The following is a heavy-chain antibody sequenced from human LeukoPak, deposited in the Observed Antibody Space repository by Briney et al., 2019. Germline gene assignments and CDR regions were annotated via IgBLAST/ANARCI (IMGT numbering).Heavy chain of an antibody. CDR2: ITPSGGT. J-gene: IGHJ4*02. D-gene: IGHD5-24*01. CDR3: ARDRYGDGFAHFDY. CDR1: GYTFTSYA. V-gene: IGHV1-2*02. Sequence: ASVKVSCKCSGYTFTSYAMHWVRQAPGQGLEWMGWITPSGGTNYPQKFQGRVAITRDTSISTAYMDLSRLTSDDTAVYYCARDRYGDGFAHFDYWGQGALVTVSS.